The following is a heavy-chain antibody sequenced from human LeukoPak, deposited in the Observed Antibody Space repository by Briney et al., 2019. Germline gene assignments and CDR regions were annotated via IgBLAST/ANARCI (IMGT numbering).Heavy chain of an antibody. CDR2: IYYSGNT. Sequence: PSETLSLTCTVSGGSISSYYWSWIRQPPGKGLEWIGYIYYSGNTNYNPSLKSRVTISVDTSKNQFSLKLSSVTAADTAVYYCARGLISGNYYHAFDIWGQGTMVTVSS. J-gene: IGHJ3*02. D-gene: IGHD1-26*01. CDR1: GGSISSYY. CDR3: ARGLISGNYYHAFDI. V-gene: IGHV4-59*01.